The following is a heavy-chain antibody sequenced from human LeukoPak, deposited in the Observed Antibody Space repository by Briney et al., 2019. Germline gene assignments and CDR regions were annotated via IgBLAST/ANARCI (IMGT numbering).Heavy chain of an antibody. CDR2: INHSGST. J-gene: IGHJ4*02. CDR1: GGSISSSSYY. V-gene: IGHV4-39*07. Sequence: SETLSLTCTVSGGSISSSSYYWSWIRQPPGKGLEWIGEINHSGSTNYNPSLKSRVTISVDTSKNQFSLKLSSVTAADTAVYYCARGEGAYDSSGYYVDYWGQGTLVTVSS. D-gene: IGHD3-22*01. CDR3: ARGEGAYDSSGYYVDY.